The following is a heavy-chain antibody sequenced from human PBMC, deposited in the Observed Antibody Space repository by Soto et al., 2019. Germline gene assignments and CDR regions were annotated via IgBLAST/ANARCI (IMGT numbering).Heavy chain of an antibody. V-gene: IGHV3-23*01. CDR1: GFTFSSYA. CDR2: ISGSGGST. D-gene: IGHD2-15*01. J-gene: IGHJ6*02. Sequence: EVQLLESGGGLVQPGGSLRLSCAASGFTFSSYAMSWVRQAPGKGLEWVSAISGSGGSTYYADSVKGRFTISRDNSKNPLYLQMNSLRAEDTAVYYCAKFRIYCSGGSCYSSVYYGMDVWGQGTTVTVSS. CDR3: AKFRIYCSGGSCYSSVYYGMDV.